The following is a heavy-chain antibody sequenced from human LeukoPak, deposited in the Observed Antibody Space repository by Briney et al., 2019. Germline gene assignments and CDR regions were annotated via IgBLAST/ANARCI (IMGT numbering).Heavy chain of an antibody. CDR2: ITSTSAYR. CDR1: GFAFNAYT. D-gene: IGHD1-26*01. J-gene: IGHJ6*03. Sequence: GGSLRLSCVGSGFAFNAYTITWVRQAPGKGLEWVSSITSTSAYRQYADSVRGRFTISRDNTKNSLYLQMNTLGAEDTAVYHCARVTAGATTSNYYYYFMDVWGKGTTVTVSS. V-gene: IGHV3-21*01. CDR3: ARVTAGATTSNYYYYFMDV.